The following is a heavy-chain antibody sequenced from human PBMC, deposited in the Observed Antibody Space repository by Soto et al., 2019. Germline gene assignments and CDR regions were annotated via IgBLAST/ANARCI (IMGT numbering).Heavy chain of an antibody. CDR1: GFTFSLPW. CDR3: EKSRGGSTWYRYYGLDV. CDR2: INSDGSIK. Sequence: GGSLRLSCAASGFTFSLPWMHWVRQGPGNRPVWVSRINSDGSIKYYADSVKGRFTISRDNSRKTLYLQMNSLRPEDTAVYYCEKSRGGSTWYRYYGLDVWGQWTTVTVSS. J-gene: IGHJ6*02. D-gene: IGHD6-13*01. V-gene: IGHV3-74*01.